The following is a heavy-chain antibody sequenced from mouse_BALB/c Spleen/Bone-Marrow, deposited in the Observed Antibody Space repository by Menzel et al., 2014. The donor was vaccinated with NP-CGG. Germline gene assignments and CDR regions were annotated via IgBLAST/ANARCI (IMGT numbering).Heavy chain of an antibody. D-gene: IGHD1-1*01. V-gene: IGHV1-53*01. CDR3: SRHYYSTPCHAMDY. CDR1: GYTFTNYY. J-gene: IGHJ4*01. Sequence: QVQLQQSGAELVKPGASVKLSCKASGYTFTNYYIYWVKQRPGQGLEWIGGINPSNGGTKFNEKFKNKAALTIDKSSSTAYIQLSSLTSEGSAVYYGSRHYYSTPCHAMDYWGQGTSVTVSS. CDR2: INPSNGGT.